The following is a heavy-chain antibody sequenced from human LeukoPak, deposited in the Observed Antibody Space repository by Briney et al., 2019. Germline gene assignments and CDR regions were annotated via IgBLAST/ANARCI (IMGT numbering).Heavy chain of an antibody. J-gene: IGHJ4*02. Sequence: TGGSLRLSCAASGVIVSSNYMNWVRQAPGKGLEGVSIIYSGGATYYADSVKGRFTISRDNSKNTLYLQMNSLRAEDTAVYYCARDRNDYGDYGSYEVWGQGTLVTVSS. D-gene: IGHD4-17*01. V-gene: IGHV3-53*01. CDR1: GVIVSSNY. CDR2: IYSGGAT. CDR3: ARDRNDYGDYGSYEV.